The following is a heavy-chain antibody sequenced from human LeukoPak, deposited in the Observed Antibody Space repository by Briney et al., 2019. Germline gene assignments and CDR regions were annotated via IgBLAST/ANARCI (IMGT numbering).Heavy chain of an antibody. Sequence: GGSLRLSCAASGFTFSSYSMNWVRQAPGKGLEWVSSISSSSSYIYYADSVKGRFTISRDNAKNSLYLQMNSLRAEDTAVYYCARGRGMAAFDIWGQGTMVAVSS. J-gene: IGHJ3*02. CDR3: ARGRGMAAFDI. V-gene: IGHV3-21*01. D-gene: IGHD3-16*01. CDR2: ISSSSSYI. CDR1: GFTFSSYS.